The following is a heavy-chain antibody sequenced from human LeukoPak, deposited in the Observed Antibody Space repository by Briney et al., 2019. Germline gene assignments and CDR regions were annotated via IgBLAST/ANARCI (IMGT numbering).Heavy chain of an antibody. CDR3: PRRVLWFGELISRTSRANWFGP. V-gene: IGHV5-51*01. CDR1: GYSFTSYW. Sequence: GESLKISCKGSGYSFTSYWIGWVRQMPGKGLEWMGIIYPGDSDTRYSPSFQGQVTISADKSITTAYLQGRSLKATDTAMYYCPRRVLWFGELISRTSRANWFGPWGQGTLVTVSS. J-gene: IGHJ5*02. CDR2: IYPGDSDT. D-gene: IGHD3-10*01.